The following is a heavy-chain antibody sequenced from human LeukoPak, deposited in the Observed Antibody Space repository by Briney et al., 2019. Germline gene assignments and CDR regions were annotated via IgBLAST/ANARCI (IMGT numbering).Heavy chain of an antibody. Sequence: AGGSLRLSCAASGFAFSNAWMSWVRQAPGKGLEWVGRIKSKIDGGTTDYAAPVKGRFTISRNDSKNTLYLQMNSLKTEDTAVYYCTTWDFWSGYYTGKYFQHWGQGTLVTVSS. CDR1: GFAFSNAW. CDR2: IKSKIDGGTT. J-gene: IGHJ1*01. D-gene: IGHD3-3*01. CDR3: TTWDFWSGYYTGKYFQH. V-gene: IGHV3-15*01.